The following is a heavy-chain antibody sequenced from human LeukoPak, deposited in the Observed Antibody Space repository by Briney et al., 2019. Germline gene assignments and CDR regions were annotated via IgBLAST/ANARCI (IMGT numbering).Heavy chain of an antibody. CDR1: GFSFSTYA. CDR3: ATGGIITSYAFEI. D-gene: IGHD1-26*01. CDR2: ISTTSSYI. Sequence: PGGSLRLSCAASGFSFSTYAISWVRQAPGKGLEWVSCISTTSSYIFYADSVRGRFTISRDNAKNSLYLQMDSLRAEDTAVYYCATGGIITSYAFEIWGQGTMVTVSS. V-gene: IGHV3-21*01. J-gene: IGHJ3*02.